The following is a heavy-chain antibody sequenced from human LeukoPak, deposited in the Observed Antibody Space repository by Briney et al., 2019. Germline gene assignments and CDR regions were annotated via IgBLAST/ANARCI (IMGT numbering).Heavy chain of an antibody. CDR3: ARQRDIRLGIFGVVQEFDY. J-gene: IGHJ4*02. CDR2: IDPSDSYT. D-gene: IGHD3-3*01. Sequence: GESLRISCKGSGYSFTSYWISWVRQMPGKGLEWMGRIDPSDSYTNYSPSFQGHVTISADKSISTAYLQWSSLKASDTAMYYCARQRDIRLGIFGVVQEFDYWGQGTLVTVSS. CDR1: GYSFTSYW. V-gene: IGHV5-10-1*01.